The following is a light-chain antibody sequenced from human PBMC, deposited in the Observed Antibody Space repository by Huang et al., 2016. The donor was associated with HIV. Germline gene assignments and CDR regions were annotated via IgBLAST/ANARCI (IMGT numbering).Light chain of an antibody. Sequence: EIVMTQSPATLSVSPGERATLSCRASQRVSSYLAWYQQKPGQAPRLLIYGAATSATGIPARVSGSVSGTEFTLTISSLQSEDFAVYYCQQYNNWPLFTFGPGTKVDIK. V-gene: IGKV3-15*01. CDR3: QQYNNWPLFT. J-gene: IGKJ3*01. CDR2: GAA. CDR1: QRVSSY.